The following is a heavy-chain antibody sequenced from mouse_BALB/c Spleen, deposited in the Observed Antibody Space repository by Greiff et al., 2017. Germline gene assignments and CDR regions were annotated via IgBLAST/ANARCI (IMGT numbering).Heavy chain of an antibody. CDR3: ARLYDGYFAY. CDR2: ISSGGSYT. V-gene: IGHV5-9-3*01. Sequence: EVKLVESGGGLVKPGGFLKLSCAASGFTFSSYAMSWVRQTPEKRLEWVATISSGGSYTYYPDSVKGRFTISRDNAKNTLYLQMSSLRSEDTAMYYCARLYDGYFAYWGQGTLVTVSA. D-gene: IGHD2-3*01. CDR1: GFTFSSYA. J-gene: IGHJ3*01.